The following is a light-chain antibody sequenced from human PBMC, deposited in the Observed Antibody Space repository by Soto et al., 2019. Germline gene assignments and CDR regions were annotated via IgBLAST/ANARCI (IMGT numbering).Light chain of an antibody. CDR2: GAS. V-gene: IGKV3-20*01. CDR3: QQYGRSPLT. CDR1: QSVSNNY. J-gene: IGKJ3*01. Sequence: EIVLTQSPGTLSLSPGERATLSCRASQSVSNNYLVWYQHKPGQAPRLLISGASKRATGIPDRFSGSRSGTDFTLTISGLEPENFATYSCQQYGRSPLTFGPRTTVDIK.